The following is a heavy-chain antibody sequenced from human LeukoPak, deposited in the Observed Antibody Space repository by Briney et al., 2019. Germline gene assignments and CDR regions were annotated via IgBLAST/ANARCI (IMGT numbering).Heavy chain of an antibody. V-gene: IGHV4-4*07. CDR2: IYTTGST. Sequence: SETLSLTCTVSGGSIHGYFWSWIRQPAGKGLEWIGRIYTTGSTNHNPSLTSRLTLSVDTSKNQLSLKLASVTAADTAIYYCARETAELGRSFDYWGQGALVTVSS. CDR1: GGSIHGYF. D-gene: IGHD1-1*01. J-gene: IGHJ4*02. CDR3: ARETAELGRSFDY.